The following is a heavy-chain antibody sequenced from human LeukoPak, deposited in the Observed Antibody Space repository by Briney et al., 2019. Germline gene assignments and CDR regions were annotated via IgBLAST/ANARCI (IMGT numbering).Heavy chain of an antibody. V-gene: IGHV3-21*01. CDR2: ISSSSSYI. Sequence: PSETLSLTCAVYGGSFSGYYWSWIRQPPGKGLEWVSSISSSSSYIYYADSVKGRFTISRDNAKNSLYLQMNSLRAEDTAVYYCARDGVVVVVAATRMDYWGQGTLVTVSS. D-gene: IGHD2-15*01. J-gene: IGHJ4*02. CDR3: ARDGVVVVVAATRMDY. CDR1: GGSFSGYY.